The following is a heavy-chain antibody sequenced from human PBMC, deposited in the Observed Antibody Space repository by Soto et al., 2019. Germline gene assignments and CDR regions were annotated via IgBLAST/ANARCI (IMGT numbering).Heavy chain of an antibody. D-gene: IGHD2-2*01. CDR3: ARKNGYCSSTSCYGWFDP. V-gene: IGHV3-30-3*01. Sequence: GGSLRVSCAACGFTFSSYAMHWVRQAPGTGLEGVAVISYDASNTSSADPVKGRFTISRDNSTNTLYLQMYSLRAEDTAVYYCARKNGYCSSTSCYGWFDPWGQGTLVTVPS. CDR1: GFTFSSYA. J-gene: IGHJ5*02. CDR2: ISYDASNT.